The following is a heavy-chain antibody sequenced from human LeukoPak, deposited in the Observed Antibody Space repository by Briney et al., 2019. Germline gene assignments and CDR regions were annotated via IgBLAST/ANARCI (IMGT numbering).Heavy chain of an antibody. CDR3: ARVNFNYFASGDAFDI. CDR2: IYSDGST. D-gene: IGHD3-10*01. Sequence: GGSLRLSCAAYGHTLSSNYMSWVRQAPGKGLEWVSIIYSDGSTYYADSVKGRFTISRDNSKNTLYLQMNSLRAEDTAVYYCARVNFNYFASGDAFDIWGQGTMVTVSS. V-gene: IGHV3-66*01. CDR1: GHTLSSNY. J-gene: IGHJ3*02.